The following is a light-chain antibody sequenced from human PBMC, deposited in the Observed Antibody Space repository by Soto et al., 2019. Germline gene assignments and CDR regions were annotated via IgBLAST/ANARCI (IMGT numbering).Light chain of an antibody. CDR1: QSVGSN. Sequence: EIVMTQSPATLSVSPGERATLSCRTSQSVGSNLAWYQQKPGQAPRLLMYGASTRATGIPARFSGSGSGTEFTLTISSLQSEDFAVYYCQQYINWPPWTFGQGTKVDIK. CDR2: GAS. CDR3: QQYINWPPWT. V-gene: IGKV3-15*01. J-gene: IGKJ1*01.